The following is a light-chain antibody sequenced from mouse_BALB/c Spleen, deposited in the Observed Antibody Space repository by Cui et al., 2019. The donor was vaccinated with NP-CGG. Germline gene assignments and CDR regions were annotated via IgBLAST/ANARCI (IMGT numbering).Light chain of an antibody. CDR3: ALWYSNHWV. CDR2: GTN. Sequence: QAVLTQESALTTSPGETVTLTCRSSTGAVTTSNYANWVQEKPDHLFTGLIGGTNNRAPGVPARFSGSLIGDKAAITITGAQTEDEAIYFCALWYSNHWVFGGGTKLTVL. V-gene: IGLV1*01. J-gene: IGLJ1*01. CDR1: TGAVTTSNY.